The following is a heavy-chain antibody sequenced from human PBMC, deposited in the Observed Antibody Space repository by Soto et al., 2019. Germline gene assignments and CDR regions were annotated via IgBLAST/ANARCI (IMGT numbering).Heavy chain of an antibody. CDR2: INPNSGGT. Sequence: QAPGQGLEWMGWINPNSGGTNYAQKFQGWVTMTRDTSISTAYMELSRLRSDDTAVYYCARDSGTDAFDIWGQGTMVTVSS. CDR3: ARDSGTDAFDI. V-gene: IGHV1-2*04. D-gene: IGHD5-12*01. J-gene: IGHJ3*02.